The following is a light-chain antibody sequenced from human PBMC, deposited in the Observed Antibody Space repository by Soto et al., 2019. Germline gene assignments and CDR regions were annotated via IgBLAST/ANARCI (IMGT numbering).Light chain of an antibody. CDR3: QQRSNWPPFT. CDR1: QSVSSY. J-gene: IGKJ3*01. Sequence: EIVLTQSPATLSLSPGERATLSCRASQSVSSYLAWYQQKPCQAPRLLIYDASNRATGIPARFSGSGSGTDFTLTISSLEPEDFAVYYCQQRSNWPPFTFGPGTKVDI. V-gene: IGKV3-11*01. CDR2: DAS.